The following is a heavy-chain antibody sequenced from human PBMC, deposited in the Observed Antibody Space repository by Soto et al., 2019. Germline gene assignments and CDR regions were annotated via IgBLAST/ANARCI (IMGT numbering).Heavy chain of an antibody. CDR1: GGSIDRTNW. D-gene: IGHD3-10*01. CDR3: ATTLRLPKVRGISTPAIHMQLDS. Sequence: PSETLSLTCGVSGGSIDRTNWYTWVRQPPGKGLEWIGEVLHSGNTNYNPSLKSRVTISVDRSKNQFALNLTSVTAADTAVYYCATTLRLPKVRGISTPAIHMQLDSWGQGFLVTVSS. J-gene: IGHJ4*02. V-gene: IGHV4-4*02. CDR2: VLHSGNT.